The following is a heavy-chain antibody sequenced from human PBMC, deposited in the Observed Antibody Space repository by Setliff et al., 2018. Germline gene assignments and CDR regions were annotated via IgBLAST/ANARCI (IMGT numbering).Heavy chain of an antibody. D-gene: IGHD3-16*01. CDR3: ARGVYEYSYGYRGHYYYYMDV. CDR2: TIPLFGTT. CDR1: GGTFSNYG. Sequence: GASVKVSCKASGGTFSNYGVSWVRQAPGQGLEWMGGTIPLFGTTDYAQKFHGRVTIITDESTSTAYMELSSLKAEDTAVYYCARGVYEYSYGYRGHYYYYMDVWGKGATVTVSS. V-gene: IGHV1-69*05. J-gene: IGHJ6*03.